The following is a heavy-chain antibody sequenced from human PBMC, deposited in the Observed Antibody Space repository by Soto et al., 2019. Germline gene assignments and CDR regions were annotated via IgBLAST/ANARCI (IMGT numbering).Heavy chain of an antibody. Sequence: SETLPLTCTVSGGSISSYYWSWIRQPPGKGLEWIGYIYYSGSTNYNPSLKSRVTISVDTSKNQFSLKLSSVTAADTAVYYCARGQGMSYYYYGMDVWGQGTTVTVSS. CDR1: GGSISSYY. V-gene: IGHV4-59*01. CDR2: IYYSGST. J-gene: IGHJ6*02. CDR3: ARGQGMSYYYYGMDV.